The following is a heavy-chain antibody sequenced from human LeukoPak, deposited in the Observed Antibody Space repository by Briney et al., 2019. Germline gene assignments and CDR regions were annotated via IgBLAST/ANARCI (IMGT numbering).Heavy chain of an antibody. CDR3: ARGHIVVGYYYYMDV. J-gene: IGHJ6*03. D-gene: IGHD2-15*01. CDR2: INTDGSST. V-gene: IGHV3-74*01. CDR1: GFTFNCYW. Sequence: GSLRLSCVSSGFTFNCYWMHWVRQAPGEGVVWVSRINTDGSSTSYADSVKGRFTISRDNAKNTLYLQMNSLRAEDTAVYYCARGHIVVGYYYYMDVWGKGTTVTVSS.